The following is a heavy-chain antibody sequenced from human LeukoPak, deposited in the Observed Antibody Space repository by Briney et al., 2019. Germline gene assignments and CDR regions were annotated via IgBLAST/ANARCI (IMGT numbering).Heavy chain of an antibody. J-gene: IGHJ4*02. CDR2: ISGSSSHT. V-gene: IGHV3-11*06. D-gene: IGHD1-26*01. CDR3: GAAYSGSSPFDY. CDR1: GFTFTDYY. Sequence: PGGSLRLSCAASGFTFTDYYMSWIRQAPGKGLEWLSYISGSSSHTNYADSVKGRFTISRDNAKNSLFLQVNSLRAEDTAVYYCGAAYSGSSPFDYWGQGTLVTVSS.